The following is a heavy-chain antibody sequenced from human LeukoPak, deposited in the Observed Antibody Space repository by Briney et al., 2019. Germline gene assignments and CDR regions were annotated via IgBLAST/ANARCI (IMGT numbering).Heavy chain of an antibody. CDR1: RFTFSNYA. CDR2: ISGSGGST. V-gene: IGHV3-23*01. Sequence: TGGSLRLSCAASRFTFSNYAMSWVRQAPGKGLEWVSTISGSGGSTYYADSVKGRFTISRDNSKNTLHLQMNSLRAEDTAVYYCAKDFHASSGYYLDYWGQGTLVTVSS. J-gene: IGHJ4*02. D-gene: IGHD3-22*01. CDR3: AKDFHASSGYYLDY.